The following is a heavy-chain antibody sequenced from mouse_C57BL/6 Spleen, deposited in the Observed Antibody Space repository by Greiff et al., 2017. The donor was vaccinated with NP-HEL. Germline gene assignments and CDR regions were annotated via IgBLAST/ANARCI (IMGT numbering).Heavy chain of an antibody. CDR1: GYTFTSYW. D-gene: IGHD2-14*01. CDR3: AKRVRRGYYAMDY. J-gene: IGHJ4*01. CDR2: IDPSDSYT. V-gene: IGHV1-50*01. Sequence: VQLQQPGAELVKPGASVKLSCKASGYTFTSYWMQWVKQRPGQGLEWIGEIDPSDSYTNYNQKFKGKATLTVDTSSSTAYMQLSSLTSEDSAVYYCAKRVRRGYYAMDYWGQGTSVTVSS.